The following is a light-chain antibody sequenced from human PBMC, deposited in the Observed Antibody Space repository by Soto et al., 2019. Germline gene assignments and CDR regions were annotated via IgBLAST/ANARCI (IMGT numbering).Light chain of an antibody. Sequence: DIVMTQSPLSLPVTPGEPASISCRSSQSLLHSNGYNYLDWYLQKPGQSPQLLIYLGSNRASGVPNRFIGSGSRTDFTLKISRVEAEDVGVYYCMQAIQTPLTFGGGTKVEIK. CDR2: LGS. V-gene: IGKV2-28*01. CDR3: MQAIQTPLT. J-gene: IGKJ4*01. CDR1: QSLLHSNGYNY.